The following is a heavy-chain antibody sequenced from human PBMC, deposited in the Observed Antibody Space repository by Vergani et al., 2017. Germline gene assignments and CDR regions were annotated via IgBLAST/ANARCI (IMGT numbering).Heavy chain of an antibody. V-gene: IGHV1-46*02. CDR2: VNFVTGAA. J-gene: IGHJ4*02. Sequence: QVQLVQSGAAVKKPGASAKVSCTASGYIFKNYYMHWLRLAPGQGFQWMGVVNFVTGAATSPQKFEGRITMTRDTSTATFYMDLSSLKYEDTAIYYCAKSIGDGTSGGGRPYYFDLWAKGPLVTVSS. D-gene: IGHD2-15*01. CDR1: GYIFKNYY. CDR3: AKSIGDGTSGGGRPYYFDL.